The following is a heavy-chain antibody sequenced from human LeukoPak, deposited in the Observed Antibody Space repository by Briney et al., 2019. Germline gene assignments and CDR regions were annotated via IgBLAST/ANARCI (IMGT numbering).Heavy chain of an antibody. Sequence: PGGSLRLSCAASGFTVSSNYMSWVRQVPGKGLEWVSIIYAGGRTYFPDSVKGLFTISRDNSQNMLYLQLNSLRAEDTAVYYCAKLYNGSYYSWGQGTLVTVSS. D-gene: IGHD1-26*01. V-gene: IGHV3-53*01. CDR1: GFTVSSNY. J-gene: IGHJ4*02. CDR2: IYAGGRT. CDR3: AKLYNGSYYS.